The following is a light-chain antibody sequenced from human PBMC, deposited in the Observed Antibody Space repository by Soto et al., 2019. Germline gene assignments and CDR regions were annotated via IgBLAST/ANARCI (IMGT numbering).Light chain of an antibody. Sequence: STQCPARLALSPGGRATLSSKASQSVSNSLAWFQQKPGQAPRLLIYDASNRATGIPARFSGSGSGIFFTITISSMQAEDFGVHYCPLYKNWTALTLGLGTRLEI. J-gene: IGKJ5*01. V-gene: IGKV3-11*01. CDR1: QSVSNS. CDR2: DAS. CDR3: PLYKNWTALT.